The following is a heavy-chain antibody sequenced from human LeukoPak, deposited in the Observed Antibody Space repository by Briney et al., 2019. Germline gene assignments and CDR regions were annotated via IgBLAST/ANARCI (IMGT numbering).Heavy chain of an antibody. CDR2: TDTSGNYI. D-gene: IGHD3-10*01. CDR1: GFTFSNYG. CDR3: ARGRSITLLRGVAMSDGFDI. Sequence: GGSLRLSCEASGFTFSNYGMNWVRQAPGKGLEWVSYTDTSGNYIYYGDSVKGRFTISRDNARNLLFLQMNGLRAEDTAVYYCARGRSITLLRGVAMSDGFDIWGQGAMVAVSS. V-gene: IGHV3-21*06. J-gene: IGHJ3*02.